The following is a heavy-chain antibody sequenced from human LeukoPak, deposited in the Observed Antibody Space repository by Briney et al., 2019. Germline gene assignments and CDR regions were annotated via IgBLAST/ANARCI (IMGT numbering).Heavy chain of an antibody. CDR3: ARTSVAAHDKIGFVDY. Sequence: ASVKASCKASGYNFLSYGISWVRQAPGKGLEWMGWISTYSEKPKYSLKLQGRVTVTTDTSTATVSMELRGLTSDDTALYYCARTSVAAHDKIGFVDYWGQGTLVTVSS. J-gene: IGHJ4*02. CDR1: GYNFLSYG. D-gene: IGHD3-22*01. V-gene: IGHV1-18*01. CDR2: ISTYSEKP.